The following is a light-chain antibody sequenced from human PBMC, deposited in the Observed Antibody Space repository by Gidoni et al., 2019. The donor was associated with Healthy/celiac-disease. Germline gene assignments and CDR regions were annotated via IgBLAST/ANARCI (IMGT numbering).Light chain of an antibody. CDR1: QSVSSY. V-gene: IGKV3-11*01. Sequence: EIVLTQSPATLSLSPGERATLSCRSSQSVSSYLAWYQQKHGQAPRRLIYDASNRATGSPARFSGSGSGTDFTLTISSLEPEDFAVYYCQQRSNWFTFGQGTRLEIK. CDR3: QQRSNWFT. CDR2: DAS. J-gene: IGKJ5*01.